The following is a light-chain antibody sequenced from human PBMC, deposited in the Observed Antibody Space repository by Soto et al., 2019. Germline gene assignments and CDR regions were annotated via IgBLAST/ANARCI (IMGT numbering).Light chain of an antibody. CDR2: GAS. CDR1: QSVGSS. J-gene: IGKJ2*01. Sequence: EIVMTQSPATLSVSPGERATLSCRASQSVGSSLAWYQQKPGQAPRLLIYGASTRATGIPARFSGSGSGTEFTLTISRLQSEDFAVYYCQQYNNWPLPMYPFGQGTKLEIK. V-gene: IGKV3-15*01. CDR3: QQYNNWPLPMYP.